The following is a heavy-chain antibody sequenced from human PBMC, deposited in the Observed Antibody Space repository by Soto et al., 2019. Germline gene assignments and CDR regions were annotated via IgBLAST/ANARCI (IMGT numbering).Heavy chain of an antibody. CDR1: GGSISSYY. V-gene: IGHV4-59*08. D-gene: IGHD1-7*01. Sequence: SETLSLTCTVSGGSISSYYWSWIRQPPGKGLEWIGYIYYSGSTNYNPSLKSRVTISVDTSKNQFSLKLSSVTAADTAVYYCARLQELFDPWGQGTLVTVSS. J-gene: IGHJ5*02. CDR3: ARLQELFDP. CDR2: IYYSGST.